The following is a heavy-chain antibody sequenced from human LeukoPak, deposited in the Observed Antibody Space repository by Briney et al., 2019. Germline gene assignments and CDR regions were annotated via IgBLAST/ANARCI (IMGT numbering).Heavy chain of an antibody. J-gene: IGHJ4*02. CDR1: GSTFSSYT. D-gene: IGHD6-19*01. Sequence: ASVKVSCKASGSTFSSYTISWVRQAPGQGLEWMGRIIPILGIANYAQKFQGRVTITADKSTSTAYMELSSLRSEDTAVYYCAREAVAGTPFPLFDYWGQGTLVTVSS. CDR3: AREAVAGTPFPLFDY. V-gene: IGHV1-69*04. CDR2: IIPILGIA.